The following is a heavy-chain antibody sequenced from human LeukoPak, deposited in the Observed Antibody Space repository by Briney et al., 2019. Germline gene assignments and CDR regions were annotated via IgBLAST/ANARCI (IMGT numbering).Heavy chain of an antibody. V-gene: IGHV3-21*01. CDR2: ISSSSSYL. CDR1: GFTFSSYS. Sequence: GSLRLSCAASGFTFSSYSMNWVRQAPGKELEWVSSISSSSSYLYYADSVKGRFTISRDNAKNSLYLQMNSLRAEDTAVYYCARLTLNCYDRSGNFDYWGQGTLVTVSS. CDR3: ARLTLNCYDRSGNFDY. D-gene: IGHD3-22*01. J-gene: IGHJ4*02.